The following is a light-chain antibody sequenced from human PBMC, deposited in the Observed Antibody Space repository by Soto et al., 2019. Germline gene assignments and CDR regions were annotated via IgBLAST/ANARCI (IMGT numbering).Light chain of an antibody. CDR2: DAS. J-gene: IGKJ1*01. V-gene: IGKV1-5*01. CDR1: ETITTS. Sequence: DIQMTQSPSTLSAPVGDGVTITCRASETITTSLAWYQQQPGTAPKVLIYDASTLESGVPSRFSGSGSGTEFTLTISSLQPDDFATYYCQHYNSYSEAFGQGTKVDIK. CDR3: QHYNSYSEA.